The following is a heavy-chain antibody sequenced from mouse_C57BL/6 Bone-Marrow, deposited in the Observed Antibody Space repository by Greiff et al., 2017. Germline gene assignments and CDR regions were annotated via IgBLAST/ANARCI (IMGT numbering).Heavy chain of an antibody. Sequence: VQLVESGAELVKPGASVKMSCKASGYTFTTYPLAWMQQNHGKSLEWIGNFHPYNDDTKYNEKFKGKATLTVAKSSSPVYLELSRLPSADSAVFYWARGGNYGWYYFDYWGQGTTLTVSS. D-gene: IGHD2-1*01. CDR3: ARGGNYGWYYFDY. J-gene: IGHJ2*01. V-gene: IGHV1-47*01. CDR2: FHPYNDDT. CDR1: GYTFTTYP.